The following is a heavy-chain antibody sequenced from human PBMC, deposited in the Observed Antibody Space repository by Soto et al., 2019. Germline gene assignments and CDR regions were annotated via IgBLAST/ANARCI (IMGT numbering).Heavy chain of an antibody. CDR1: GGSFSGYY. V-gene: IGHV4-34*01. Sequence: SETLSLTCAVYGGSFSGYYWSWIRQPPGKGLEWIGEINHSGSTNYNPSLKSRVTISVDTSKNQFSLKLSSVTAADTAVYYCARVTRSYCSSTSCYTGAYYYYYGMDGWGQGTTVTVSS. CDR2: INHSGST. CDR3: ARVTRSYCSSTSCYTGAYYYYYGMDG. D-gene: IGHD2-2*02. J-gene: IGHJ6*02.